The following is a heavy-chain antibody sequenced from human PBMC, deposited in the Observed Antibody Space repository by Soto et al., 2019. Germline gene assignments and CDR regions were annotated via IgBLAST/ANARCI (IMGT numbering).Heavy chain of an antibody. Sequence: PGGSLRLSXAASGFTFSDYYMSWIRQAPGKGLEWVSYISSSGSTIYYADSVKGRFTISRDNAKNSLYLQMNSLRAEDTAVYYCARDEGSIAAAPGCFDYWGQGTLVTVSS. CDR2: ISSSGSTI. D-gene: IGHD6-13*01. V-gene: IGHV3-11*01. CDR1: GFTFSDYY. CDR3: ARDEGSIAAAPGCFDY. J-gene: IGHJ4*02.